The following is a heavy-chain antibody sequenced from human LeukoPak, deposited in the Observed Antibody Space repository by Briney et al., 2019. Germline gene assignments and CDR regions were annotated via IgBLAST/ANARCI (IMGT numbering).Heavy chain of an antibody. CDR3: AKIDGPTVYTYYMDL. CDR1: GFSFDRRG. V-gene: IGHV3-48*04. CDR2: ISPRSETI. D-gene: IGHD3-16*01. J-gene: IGHJ6*03. Sequence: GGSLRLSCATSGFSFDRRGMNWVRHPPGKGLEWVSYISPRSETIHYAESVKGRFTVSRDDAKNSLYLQMNALRAEDTAVYHCAKIDGPTVYTYYMDLWGTGTTVTVAS.